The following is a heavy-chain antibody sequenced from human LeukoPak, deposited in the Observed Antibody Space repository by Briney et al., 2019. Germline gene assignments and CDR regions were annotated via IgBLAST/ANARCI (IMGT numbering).Heavy chain of an antibody. CDR2: ISSSSSSI. CDR3: ARDLLTTEQNWFDP. J-gene: IGHJ5*02. Sequence: HPGGSLRLSCAASDFTFSSYSMNWVRQAPGKGLEWVSYISSSSSSIYYADSVKGRFTISRDNAKNSLYLQMNSLRAEDTAVYYCARDLLTTEQNWFDPWGQGTLVTVSS. D-gene: IGHD4-11*01. CDR1: DFTFSSYS. V-gene: IGHV3-48*01.